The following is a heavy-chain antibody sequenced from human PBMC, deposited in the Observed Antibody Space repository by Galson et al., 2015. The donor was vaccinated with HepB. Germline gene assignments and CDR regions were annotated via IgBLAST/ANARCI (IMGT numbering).Heavy chain of an antibody. CDR3: ARDGYKSGYYYGMDV. CDR2: INTNTGNP. V-gene: IGHV7-4-1*02. D-gene: IGHD5-24*01. Sequence: SVKVSCKASGYTFTSYAMNWVRQAPGQGLEWMGWINTNTGNPTYAQGFTGRFVFSLDTSVSTAYLQISSLKAEDTAVYYCARDGYKSGYYYGMDVWGQGTTVTVSS. J-gene: IGHJ6*02. CDR1: GYTFTSYA.